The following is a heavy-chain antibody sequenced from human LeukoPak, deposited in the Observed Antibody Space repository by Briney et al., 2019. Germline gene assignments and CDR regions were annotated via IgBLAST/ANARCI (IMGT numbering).Heavy chain of an antibody. J-gene: IGHJ4*02. D-gene: IGHD3-10*01. Sequence: PGGSLRLSCVGSGFTFSSYWMHWVRQAPGKGLVWVSRINSDGSSTSYVDSVKGRFTISRDNVKNTVYLQMNSLRAEDTAVYYCARSMGGYFHKGFDYWGQGTLVTVSS. V-gene: IGHV3-74*01. CDR2: INSDGSST. CDR3: ARSMGGYFHKGFDY. CDR1: GFTFSSYW.